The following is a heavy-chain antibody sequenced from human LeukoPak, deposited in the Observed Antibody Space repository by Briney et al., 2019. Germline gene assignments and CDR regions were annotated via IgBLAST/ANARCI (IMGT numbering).Heavy chain of an antibody. J-gene: IGHJ4*02. CDR1: GYTFTSYY. CDR3: ATAPLGYCTRTSCYAGIRQYFDY. CDR2: INPSGGST. D-gene: IGHD2-2*01. Sequence: ASVKVSCKASGYTFTSYYMHWVRQAPGQGLEWMGIINPSGGSTNYAQKFQGRVTITADESTSTAFMELSSLRSEDTAMYYCATAPLGYCTRTSCYAGIRQYFDYWGQGTLVTVSS. V-gene: IGHV1-46*01.